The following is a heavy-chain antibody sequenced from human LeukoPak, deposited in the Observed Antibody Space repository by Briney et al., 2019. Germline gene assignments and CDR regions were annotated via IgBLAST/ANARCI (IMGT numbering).Heavy chain of an antibody. CDR3: ATSTYDSSGYYYRSIYTPFDY. CDR2: FDPEDGET. J-gene: IGHJ4*02. D-gene: IGHD3-22*01. Sequence: ASVKVSCKVSGYTLTELSMHWVRQAPGKGLEWMGGFDPEDGETIYAQKFQGRVTMTEDTSTDTAYMELSSLRSEDTAVYYCATSTYDSSGYYYRSIYTPFDYWGQGTLVTVSS. V-gene: IGHV1-24*01. CDR1: GYTLTELS.